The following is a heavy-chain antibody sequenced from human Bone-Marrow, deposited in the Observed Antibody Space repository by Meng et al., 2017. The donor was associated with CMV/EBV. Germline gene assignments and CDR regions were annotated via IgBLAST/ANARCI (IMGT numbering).Heavy chain of an antibody. CDR1: GFTVSSNY. V-gene: IGHV3-53*01. Sequence: GESLKISCAASGFTVSSNYMSWVRQAPGKGLEWVSVIYSGGSTYYADSVKGRFTISRDNSKNTLYLQMNSLRAEDTAVYYCARGGSTSSPFDYWGQGTLVTVS. J-gene: IGHJ4*02. D-gene: IGHD2-2*01. CDR2: IYSGGST. CDR3: ARGGSTSSPFDY.